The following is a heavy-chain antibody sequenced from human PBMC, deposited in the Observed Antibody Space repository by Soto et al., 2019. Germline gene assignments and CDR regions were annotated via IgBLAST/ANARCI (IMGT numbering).Heavy chain of an antibody. Sequence: GESLKISCTGSGYSFTIYWISWVRQMPGKGLEWMGRIDPSDSYTNYSPSFQGHVTISADKSISTAYLQWSSLKAADTAVYYCARTQWGDYDPKSYMGDYGTDVWGQGTTVTVSS. CDR3: ARTQWGDYDPKSYMGDYGTDV. CDR2: IDPSDSYT. CDR1: GYSFTIYW. V-gene: IGHV5-10-1*01. J-gene: IGHJ6*02. D-gene: IGHD3-22*01.